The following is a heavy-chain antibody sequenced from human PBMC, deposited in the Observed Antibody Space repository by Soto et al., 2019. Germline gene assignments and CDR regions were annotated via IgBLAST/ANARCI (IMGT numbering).Heavy chain of an antibody. Sequence: GGSLRLSCAASGFTFSSYAMSWVRQAPGKGLEWVSSISGGSHSTYYADSVKGRFTISRDNSKNTLYLQMNSLRAEDTAVYYCAKGSRNWNFYFDYWGQGTLVTVSS. CDR3: AKGSRNWNFYFDY. CDR2: ISGGSHST. J-gene: IGHJ4*02. V-gene: IGHV3-23*01. D-gene: IGHD1-7*01. CDR1: GFTFSSYA.